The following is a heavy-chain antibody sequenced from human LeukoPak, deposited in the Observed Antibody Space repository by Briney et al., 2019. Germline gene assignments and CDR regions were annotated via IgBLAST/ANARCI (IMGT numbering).Heavy chain of an antibody. V-gene: IGHV3-21*01. CDR2: ISASRRYI. CDR1: GFIFSNYD. D-gene: IGHD2-2*01. J-gene: IGHJ4*02. Sequence: PGGSLRLSCEASGFIFSNYDMRWVRQAPGKGLEWVSYISASRRYINYADSVKGRFTISRDNAKNTLYLEMNSLRAEDTAVYYCARDRYCTTTRCSDYWGQGTLVTVSS. CDR3: ARDRYCTTTRCSDY.